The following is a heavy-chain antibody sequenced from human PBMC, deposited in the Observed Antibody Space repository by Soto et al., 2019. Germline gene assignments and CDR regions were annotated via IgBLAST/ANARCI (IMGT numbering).Heavy chain of an antibody. Sequence: PGGSLRLSCAASGFTFSNSWMNWVRQAPGKGLEWVANIKEDGTAKYYLDSVKGRFTVSRDNVKNSLYLQMNSLRAEDTAMYYCTTDRGYLTFDYWGPGSLVNVSS. CDR1: GFTFSNSW. V-gene: IGHV3-7*01. CDR3: TTDRGYLTFDY. D-gene: IGHD3-22*01. CDR2: IKEDGTAK. J-gene: IGHJ4*02.